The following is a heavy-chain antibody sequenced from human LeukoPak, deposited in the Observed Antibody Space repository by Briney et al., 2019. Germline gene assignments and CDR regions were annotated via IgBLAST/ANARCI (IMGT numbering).Heavy chain of an antibody. V-gene: IGHV3-33*01. Sequence: GGSLRLSCAASGFTFSSYGMHWVRQAPGKGLEWVAVIWYDGSNKYYADSVKGRFTISRDNSKNTLYLQMNSLRAEDTAVYYCARDGGYSGYGFDYWGQGTLVTVSS. D-gene: IGHD5-12*01. CDR1: GFTFSSYG. CDR2: IWYDGSNK. CDR3: ARDGGYSGYGFDY. J-gene: IGHJ4*02.